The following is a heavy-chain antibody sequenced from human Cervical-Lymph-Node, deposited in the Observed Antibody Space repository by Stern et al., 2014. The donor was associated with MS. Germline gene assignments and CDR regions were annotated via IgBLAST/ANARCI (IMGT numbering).Heavy chain of an antibody. CDR2: IMPILRAT. CDR3: STYGDDFGMDI. Sequence: QVQLVESGAEVKKPGSSVTVSCKASGGTSTKYAISWARQAPGQGLAWMGGIMPILRATYYAQRFQGRVTITADESTSPAYMELSSLTSEDTAIYYCSTYGDDFGMDIWGQGTTVTVSS. J-gene: IGHJ6*02. CDR1: GGTSTKYA. V-gene: IGHV1-69*01. D-gene: IGHD4-17*01.